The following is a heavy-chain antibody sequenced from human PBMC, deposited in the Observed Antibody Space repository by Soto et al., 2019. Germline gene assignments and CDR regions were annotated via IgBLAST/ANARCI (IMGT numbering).Heavy chain of an antibody. Sequence: QITLKESGPTLVKPTQTLTLTCTFSGFSLSTNDVGVGWIRQPPGKALEWLALIYWDGDKRCSPSLKSRLTTTNDISTTQVVLTMTNIDPVDTATYYCAHSCTVANRERRYAFDIWGPGTKVTVSS. D-gene: IGHD4-17*01. V-gene: IGHV2-5*02. CDR2: IYWDGDK. J-gene: IGHJ3*02. CDR1: GFSLSTNDVG. CDR3: AHSCTVANRERRYAFDI.